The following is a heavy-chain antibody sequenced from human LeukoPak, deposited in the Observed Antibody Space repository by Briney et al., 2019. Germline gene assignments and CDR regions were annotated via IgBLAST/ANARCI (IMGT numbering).Heavy chain of an antibody. CDR3: ARHLRLWFGDLRSGFDP. J-gene: IGHJ5*02. D-gene: IGHD3-10*01. CDR2: IYYSGST. CDR1: GFTFSSHA. V-gene: IGHV4-59*08. Sequence: GSLRLSCAASGFTFSSHAMSWVRQAPGKGLEWIGYIYYSGSTNYNPSLKSRVTISVDTSKNQFSLKLSSVTAADTAVYYCARHLRLWFGDLRSGFDPWGQGTLVTVSS.